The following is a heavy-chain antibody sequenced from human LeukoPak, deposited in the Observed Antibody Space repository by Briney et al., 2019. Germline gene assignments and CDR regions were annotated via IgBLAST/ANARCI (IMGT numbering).Heavy chain of an antibody. J-gene: IGHJ5*02. D-gene: IGHD7-27*01. CDR1: GYTFTSYG. CDR2: ISAYNGNT. V-gene: IGHV1-18*01. Sequence: ASVTVSCKASGYTFTSYGISWVRRAPGQGLEGMGWISAYNGNTNYAQTLQGRVTITTDTSTSAAYMELRSLRSDDTAVYYCARDSPNWFDVSWFVPWCQGTLVTVAS. CDR3: ARDSPNWFDVSWFVP.